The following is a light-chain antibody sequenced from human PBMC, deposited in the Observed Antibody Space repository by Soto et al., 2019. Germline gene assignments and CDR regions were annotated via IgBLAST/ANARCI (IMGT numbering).Light chain of an antibody. Sequence: EVVLTQSPATLSVSPGERATLSRRASQSVSIKLAWYQQKPGQAPRLLIYDTSTRATGIPARFSGSGSGTDFTLTISRLEPEDFAVYYCQQYGSSFIFGGGTKVDIK. V-gene: IGKV3-20*01. CDR2: DTS. J-gene: IGKJ4*01. CDR3: QQYGSSFI. CDR1: QSVSIK.